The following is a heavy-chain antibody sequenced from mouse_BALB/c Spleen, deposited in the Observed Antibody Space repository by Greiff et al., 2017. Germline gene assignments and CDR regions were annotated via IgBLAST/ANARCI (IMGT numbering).Heavy chain of an antibody. Sequence: VVESGAELMKPGASVKISCKATGYTFSSYWIEWVKQRPGHGLEWIGEILPGSGSTNYNEKFKGKATFTADTSSNTAYMQLSSLTSEDSAVYYCARPYGNYVDYFDYWGQGTTLTVAA. J-gene: IGHJ2*01. V-gene: IGHV1-9*01. D-gene: IGHD2-10*02. CDR3: ARPYGNYVDYFDY. CDR2: ILPGSGST. CDR1: GYTFSSYW.